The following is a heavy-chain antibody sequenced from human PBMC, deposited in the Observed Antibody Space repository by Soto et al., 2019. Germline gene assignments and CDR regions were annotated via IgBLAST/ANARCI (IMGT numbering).Heavy chain of an antibody. CDR1: GGSISSSSYY. Sequence: TSETLSLTCTVSGGSISSSSYYWGWIRQPPGKGLEWIGSIYYSGSTYYNPSLKSRVTISVDTSKNQFSLKLSSVTAADTAVYYCARHYSIAAAGKIDYWGQGTLVTVSS. CDR2: IYYSGST. V-gene: IGHV4-39*01. CDR3: ARHYSIAAAGKIDY. D-gene: IGHD6-13*01. J-gene: IGHJ4*02.